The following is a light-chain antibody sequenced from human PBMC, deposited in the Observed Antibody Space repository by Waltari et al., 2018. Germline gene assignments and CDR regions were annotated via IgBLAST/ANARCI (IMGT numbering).Light chain of an antibody. CDR3: QQRSNWPLT. CDR1: QRVRSY. Sequence: EIVLTQSPATLSLSPGERATLSCRASQRVRSYVAWYQQKPGQTPRLLIYDASNRATGVPARFSGTGSGTDFTLTISSLEPEDFAVYYCQQRSNWPLTFGGGTKVEIK. J-gene: IGKJ4*01. V-gene: IGKV3-11*01. CDR2: DAS.